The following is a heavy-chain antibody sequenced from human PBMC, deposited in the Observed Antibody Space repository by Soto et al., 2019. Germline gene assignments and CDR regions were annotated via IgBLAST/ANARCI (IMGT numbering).Heavy chain of an antibody. CDR3: ATAQNVVQALDD. CDR2: VWYDGSNK. J-gene: IGHJ4*02. D-gene: IGHD1-1*01. Sequence: PGGSLRLSCTASGFTFISYGLHWVRQAPGKGLEWVAVVWYDGSNKFYADSVKGRFAISRDNSKKKLYLQMNSLRVEDTAVYYCATAQNVVQALDDWGQGTLVTVSS. V-gene: IGHV3-33*01. CDR1: GFTFISYG.